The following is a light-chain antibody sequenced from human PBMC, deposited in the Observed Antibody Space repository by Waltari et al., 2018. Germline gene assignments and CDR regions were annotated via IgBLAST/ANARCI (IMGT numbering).Light chain of an antibody. J-gene: IGLJ1*01. CDR3: SSYTSSSTS. CDR2: EVS. V-gene: IGLV2-14*01. CDR1: SSDVGCYNY. Sequence: QSALTQPASVSGSPGQSITIPAPGTSSDVGCYNYFSWYQQHPGKAPKLMIYEVSNRPSGVSNRFSGSKSGKTASLTISGLQAEDEADYYCSSYTSSSTSFGTGTKVTVL.